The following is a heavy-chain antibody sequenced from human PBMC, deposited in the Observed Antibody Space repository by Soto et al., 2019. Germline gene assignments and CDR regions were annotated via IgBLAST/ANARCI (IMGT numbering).Heavy chain of an antibody. Sequence: VGSLRLSCSASGFIFSDENMSWVRQVPGKGLEWVSGISGGGSYIFYADSVQGRFSISRDNPKNSLFLEMNSLRVEDTAVYYCARDSDCHSTSCFFPPHVWGQGTTVTVSS. D-gene: IGHD2-2*01. CDR3: ARDSDCHSTSCFFPPHV. J-gene: IGHJ6*02. CDR1: GFIFSDEN. V-gene: IGHV3-21*06. CDR2: ISGGGSYI.